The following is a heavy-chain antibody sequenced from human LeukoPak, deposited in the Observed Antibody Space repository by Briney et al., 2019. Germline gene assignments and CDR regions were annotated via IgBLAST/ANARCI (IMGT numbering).Heavy chain of an antibody. CDR2: ISGSGGST. CDR1: GFTFSSYA. V-gene: IGHV3-23*01. D-gene: IGHD3-10*01. Sequence: GGSLRLSCAASGFTFSSYAMSWVRQAPGKGLEWVSAISGSGGSTYYADSVKGRFTISRDNAKYSLYLYMNSLRAEDTAVYYCAREIPRTTMVRGVTRGYWGQGALVTVSS. J-gene: IGHJ4*02. CDR3: AREIPRTTMVRGVTRGY.